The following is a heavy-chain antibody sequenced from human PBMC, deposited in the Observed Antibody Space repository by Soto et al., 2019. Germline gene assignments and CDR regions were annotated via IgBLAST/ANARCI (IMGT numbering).Heavy chain of an antibody. V-gene: IGHV4-4*02. CDR1: GGSISPINW. Sequence: QVQLQESGPGLVKPSGTLSLTCGVSGGSISPINWWSWVRQTPGKGLEWIGEIYHTGTTDYNPSRKSRVTISIDKSKNQFFLNLTSVTAADTALYYCARSPNIHSQTWFDPWGQGTWVTVSS. CDR2: IYHTGTT. D-gene: IGHD2-15*01. J-gene: IGHJ5*02. CDR3: ARSPNIHSQTWFDP.